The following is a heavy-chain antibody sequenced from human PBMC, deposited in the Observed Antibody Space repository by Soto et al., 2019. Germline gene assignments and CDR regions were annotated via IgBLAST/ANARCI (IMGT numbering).Heavy chain of an antibody. CDR3: ARDTYYFGSSSDGLDT. J-gene: IGHJ5*02. Sequence: PSETLSLTCIVSGGSISEKYWNWVRQPPGKGLEWIGLIFANGHTDYNPSLKSRVTMSVDASKNQFSLRLISVTAADTALYYCARDTYYFGSSSDGLDTWGPGTLVTVSS. CDR2: IFANGHT. CDR1: GGSISEKY. V-gene: IGHV4-4*07. D-gene: IGHD3-22*01.